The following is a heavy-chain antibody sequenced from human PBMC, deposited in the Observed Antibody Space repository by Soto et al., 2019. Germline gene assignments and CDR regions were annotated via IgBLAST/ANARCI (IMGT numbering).Heavy chain of an antibody. CDR2: IYHTGTT. J-gene: IGHJ3*01. CDR1: GDSISSNNW. CDR3: AKDYGGADAPAT. V-gene: IGHV4-4*02. Sequence: QVQLQESGPGLVKPSGTLSLTCAVSGDSISSNNWWGWVRQSPEKGLEWIGEIYHTGTTNNNPTLKSRITISVDQSKNQFSLKLTSMAAADPAVYYCAKDYGGADAPATGGQGTMVTVSS. D-gene: IGHD3-10*01.